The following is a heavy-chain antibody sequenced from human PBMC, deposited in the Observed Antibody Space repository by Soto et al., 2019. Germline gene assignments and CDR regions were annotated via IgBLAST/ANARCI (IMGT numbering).Heavy chain of an antibody. Sequence: PETLSLTCAVSGGSISSSNWWSWVRQPPGKGLEWIGEIYHSGSTNYNPSLKSRVTISVDKSKNQFSLKLSSVTAAETAVYYCAVHAASAARDSRYYYYYGMDVCRPGTTV. J-gene: IGHJ6*02. D-gene: IGHD3-10*01. CDR3: AVHAASAARDSRYYYYYGMDV. CDR2: IYHSGST. V-gene: IGHV4-4*03. CDR1: GGSISSSNW.